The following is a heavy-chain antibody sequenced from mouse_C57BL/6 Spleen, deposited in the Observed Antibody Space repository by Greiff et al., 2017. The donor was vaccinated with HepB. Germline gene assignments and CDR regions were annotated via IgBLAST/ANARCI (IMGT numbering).Heavy chain of an antibody. J-gene: IGHJ2*01. Sequence: VQLQQPGAELVKPGASVKLSCKASGYTFTSYWMHWVKQSPGQGLEWIGMIHPNSGSTNYNEKFKSKATLTVDKSSSTAYMQLSSLTSEDSAVYYCATYYSNYDYFDYWGQGTTLTVSS. CDR1: GYTFTSYW. CDR3: ATYYSNYDYFDY. CDR2: IHPNSGST. V-gene: IGHV1-64*01. D-gene: IGHD2-5*01.